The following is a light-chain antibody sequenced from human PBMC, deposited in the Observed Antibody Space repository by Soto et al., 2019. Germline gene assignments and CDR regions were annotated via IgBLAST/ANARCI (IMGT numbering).Light chain of an antibody. J-gene: IGKJ1*01. CDR2: GAS. Sequence: EIVLTQSPGTLSLSPGEGATLSCRASQSVSSSNLAWYQQKPGQAPRLLIYGASSRATGIPDRFSGSGSETDFTLTISRLEPEDFAVDYCQQYDSAPRTFGQGTKVEIK. V-gene: IGKV3-20*01. CDR1: QSVSSSN. CDR3: QQYDSAPRT.